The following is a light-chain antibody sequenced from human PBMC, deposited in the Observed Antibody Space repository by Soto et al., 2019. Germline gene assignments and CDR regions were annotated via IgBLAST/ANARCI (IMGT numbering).Light chain of an antibody. J-gene: IGKJ5*01. Sequence: DIQMTQSPSTLSASVGDRVTITCRASQSISSWLAWYQQKPGRAPKLLIYAASTLQSGVPSRFSGSGSGTDFTLTISSLQPEDFVVYYCQQRTSWPITFGQGTRLEIK. CDR3: QQRTSWPIT. V-gene: IGKV1-5*01. CDR2: AAS. CDR1: QSISSW.